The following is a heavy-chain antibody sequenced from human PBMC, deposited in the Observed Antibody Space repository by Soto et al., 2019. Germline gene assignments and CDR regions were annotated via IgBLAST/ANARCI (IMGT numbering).Heavy chain of an antibody. CDR1: GGTFSSYA. V-gene: IGHV1-69*06. CDR2: IIPIFGTA. J-gene: IGHJ6*02. Sequence: GASVKVSCKASGGTFSSYAISWVRQAPGQGLEWMGGIIPIFGTANYAQKFQGRVTITADKSTSTAYMELSSLRSEDTAVYYCARDNRXIVVVVAAPYYYYGMDVWGQGTTVTVSS. D-gene: IGHD2-15*01. CDR3: ARDNRXIVVVVAAPYYYYGMDV.